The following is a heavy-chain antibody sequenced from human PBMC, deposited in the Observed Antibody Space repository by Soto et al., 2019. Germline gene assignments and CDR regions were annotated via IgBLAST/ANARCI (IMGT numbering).Heavy chain of an antibody. CDR1: GGTFSSYT. V-gene: IGHV1-69*02. CDR3: ARGTHYYDSSGYSAY. CDR2: IIPILGIA. D-gene: IGHD3-22*01. J-gene: IGHJ4*02. Sequence: QVQLVQSGAEVKKPGSSVKVSCKASGGTFSSYTISWVRQAPGQGLEWMGRIIPILGIANYAQKFQGRVTITADKSTSTAYMELSSLRSEDKAVYYCARGTHYYDSSGYSAYWGQGTLVTVSS.